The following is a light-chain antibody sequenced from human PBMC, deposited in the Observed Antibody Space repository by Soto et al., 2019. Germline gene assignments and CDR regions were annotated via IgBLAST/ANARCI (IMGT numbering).Light chain of an antibody. V-gene: IGKV3-15*01. CDR1: QSLSSSY. J-gene: IGKJ2*03. CDR2: GAS. Sequence: MVMTLSPATVSLSPGGRARLSWRATQSLSSSYLAWYQQKPGQAPRLLIYGASTRATGIPARFSGRGSGTEFTLTISSLQSEDFAVYYCQQYNDWPPYSFGQGTKVDI. CDR3: QQYNDWPPYS.